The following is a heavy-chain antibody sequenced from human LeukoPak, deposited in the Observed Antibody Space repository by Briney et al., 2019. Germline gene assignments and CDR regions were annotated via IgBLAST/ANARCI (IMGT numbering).Heavy chain of an antibody. CDR1: GFMFSSTW. Sequence: GGSLRLSCAASGFMFSSTWMTWLRQAPGKGLEWVSSISSSSSYIYYADSVKGRFTISRDNAKNSLYLQMNSLRAEDTAVYYCARDLTHYYGMDVWGQGTTVTVSS. CDR2: ISSSSSYI. V-gene: IGHV3-21*01. CDR3: ARDLTHYYGMDV. J-gene: IGHJ6*02.